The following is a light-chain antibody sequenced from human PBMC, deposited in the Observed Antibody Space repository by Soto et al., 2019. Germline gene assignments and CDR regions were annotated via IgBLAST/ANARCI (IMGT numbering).Light chain of an antibody. CDR3: PQSYSTPLT. CDR2: GAS. J-gene: IGKJ4*01. V-gene: IGKV1-39*01. CDR1: ETITYY. Sequence: DIQMTQSPSSLSASVGDRVTITCRASETITYYLNWYQQKPGKAPKLLIYGASTLQSGVPSRFSGRGSGTDFTLTITSLQLEDFATYYCPQSYSTPLTFGGGTKVEI.